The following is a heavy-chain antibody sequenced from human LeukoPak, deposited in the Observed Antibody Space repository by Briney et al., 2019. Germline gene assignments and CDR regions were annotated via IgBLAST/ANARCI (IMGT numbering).Heavy chain of an antibody. Sequence: GGSLRLYCAASGFTFSSYSMKWVRQAPGKGLEGGSYISSSSSYIYYADSVKGRFTISRDNAKKSLYLQMNSLRAEDTAVYYCAKTTVTPPYYMDVWGKGTTVTVSS. J-gene: IGHJ6*03. D-gene: IGHD4-11*01. V-gene: IGHV3-21*01. CDR1: GFTFSSYS. CDR2: ISSSSSYI. CDR3: AKTTVTPPYYMDV.